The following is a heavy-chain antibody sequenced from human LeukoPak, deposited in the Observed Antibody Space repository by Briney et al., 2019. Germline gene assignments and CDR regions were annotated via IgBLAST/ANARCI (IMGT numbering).Heavy chain of an antibody. CDR3: ARARRYCSSTSCYTGAFDI. J-gene: IGHJ3*02. CDR2: IYTSGST. V-gene: IGHV4-4*07. D-gene: IGHD2-2*02. Sequence: SETLSLTCTVSGGSISSYYWSWIRQPAGKGLEWIGCIYTSGSTNYNPSLKSRVTMSVDTSKNQFSLKLSSVTAADTAVYYCARARRYCSSTSCYTGAFDIWGQGTMVTVSS. CDR1: GGSISSYY.